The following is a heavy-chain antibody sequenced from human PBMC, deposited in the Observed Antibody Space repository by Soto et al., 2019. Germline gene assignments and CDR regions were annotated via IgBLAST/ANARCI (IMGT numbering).Heavy chain of an antibody. V-gene: IGHV5-10-1*01. CDR1: GYSFTGYW. CDR3: ARLPILPAGIYYYYGMDV. J-gene: IGHJ6*02. CDR2: IDPSDSYT. D-gene: IGHD3-9*01. Sequence: GESLKISCKGSGYSFTGYWISWVRQMPGKGLEWMGRIDPSDSYTNYSPSFQGHVTISADKSISTAYLQWSSLKASDTAMYYCARLPILPAGIYYYYGMDVWGQGTTVTVSS.